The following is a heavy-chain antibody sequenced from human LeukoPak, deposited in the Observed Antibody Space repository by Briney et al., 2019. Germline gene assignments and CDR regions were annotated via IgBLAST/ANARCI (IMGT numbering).Heavy chain of an antibody. D-gene: IGHD2-21*02. CDR1: GDFISRYY. CDR2: VYDRGGT. CDR3: ARASDSGDWHLGY. J-gene: IGHJ4*02. Sequence: SETLSLTCTVSGDFISRYYWSWIRQSPGKGLEWIGYVYDRGGTNYNPSLKSRAIISADTSKNQFSLRVTSVTAADTAVYYCARASDSGDWHLGYWGQGTLVTVSS. V-gene: IGHV4-59*01.